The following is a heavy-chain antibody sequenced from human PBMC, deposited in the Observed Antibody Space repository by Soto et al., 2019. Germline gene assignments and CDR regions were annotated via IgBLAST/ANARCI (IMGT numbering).Heavy chain of an antibody. J-gene: IGHJ3*02. CDR3: ARAHYYDSSGYEVHPLGI. CDR2: IYYSGST. D-gene: IGHD3-22*01. V-gene: IGHV4-31*03. Sequence: SETLSLTCTVSGGSISSGGYYWSWIRQHPGKGLEWIGYIYYSGSTYYNPSLKSRVTISVDTSKNQFSLKLSSVTAADTAVYYCARAHYYDSSGYEVHPLGIWGQGTMVTVSS. CDR1: GGSISSGGYY.